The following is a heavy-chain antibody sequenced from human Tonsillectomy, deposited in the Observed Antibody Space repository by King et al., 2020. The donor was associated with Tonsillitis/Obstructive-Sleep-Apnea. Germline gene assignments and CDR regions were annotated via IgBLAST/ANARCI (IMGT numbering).Heavy chain of an antibody. Sequence: QLVQSGGGLVQPGRSLRLSCAASGFTLDDYAMHWVRQAPGKGQEWVSGISWNSGTIGYADSVKGRFTISRDNAKNSLYLQMNSLRAEDTALYYCAKDTRFWSGNDYWGQGTLVTVSS. CDR2: ISWNSGTI. V-gene: IGHV3-9*01. D-gene: IGHD3-3*01. J-gene: IGHJ4*02. CDR1: GFTLDDYA. CDR3: AKDTRFWSGNDY.